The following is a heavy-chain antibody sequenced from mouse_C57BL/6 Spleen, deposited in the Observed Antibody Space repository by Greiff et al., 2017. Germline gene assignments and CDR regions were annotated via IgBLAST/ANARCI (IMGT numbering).Heavy chain of an antibody. CDR3: ARSADGYYGMDY. CDR1: GYTFTSSG. CDR2: IYPRSGNT. D-gene: IGHD2-3*01. J-gene: IGHJ4*01. Sequence: QVQLQQSGAELARPGASVKLSCKASGYTFTSSGISWVKQRTGQGLEWIGEIYPRSGNTYYNEKFKGKATLTADKSSSTAYMELRSLTSEDSAVYFCARSADGYYGMDYWSQGTSVTVSS. V-gene: IGHV1-81*01.